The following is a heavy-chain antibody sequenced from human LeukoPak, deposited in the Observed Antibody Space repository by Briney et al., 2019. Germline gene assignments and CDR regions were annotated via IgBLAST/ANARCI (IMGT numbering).Heavy chain of an antibody. Sequence: GGSLRLSCAASGFSFSSFWMSWVRQAPGKGLEWVANIKQDGSEKDSLDSVKGRFTFSRDNANNSLYLQMSRLRAEDTAVYYCARYIEGYLDSWGQGTLVTVSS. CDR3: ARYIEGYLDS. J-gene: IGHJ4*02. CDR1: GFSFSSFW. CDR2: IKQDGSEK. V-gene: IGHV3-7*01. D-gene: IGHD3-16*02.